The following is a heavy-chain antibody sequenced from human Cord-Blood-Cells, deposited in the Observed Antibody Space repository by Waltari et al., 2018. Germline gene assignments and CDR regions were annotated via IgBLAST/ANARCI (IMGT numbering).Heavy chain of an antibody. V-gene: IGHV1-18*01. Sequence: QVQLVQSGAEVKKPGASVKVSCKASGYTFTSYGIRWVRQAPGQGLEWMGWISAYNGNTNYAQKLQGRVTMTTDTSTSTAYMELRSLRSDDTAVYYCASLLIYSDRAGYYYDAFDIWGQGTMVTVSS. CDR2: ISAYNGNT. CDR1: GYTFTSYG. CDR3: ASLLIYSDRAGYYYDAFDI. D-gene: IGHD3-22*01. J-gene: IGHJ3*02.